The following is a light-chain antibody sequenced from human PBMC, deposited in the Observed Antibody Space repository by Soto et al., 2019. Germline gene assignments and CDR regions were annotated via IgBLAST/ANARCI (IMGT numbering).Light chain of an antibody. Sequence: QSALTQPPSASGSPGQSVTISCTGTSSDVGGYNYVSWYQQHPGKAPKLMIYEVSKRPSGVPDRFSGSKSGNTASLTVSGLQAEDEADYYCSSYAGSNIGVFGTGTKLTGL. CDR1: SSDVGGYNY. CDR3: SSYAGSNIGV. CDR2: EVS. V-gene: IGLV2-8*01. J-gene: IGLJ1*01.